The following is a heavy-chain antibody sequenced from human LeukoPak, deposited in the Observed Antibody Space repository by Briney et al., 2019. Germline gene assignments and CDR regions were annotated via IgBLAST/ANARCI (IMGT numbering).Heavy chain of an antibody. CDR1: GGSISSSSYY. CDR2: IYYSGTT. Sequence: SETLSLTCTVSGGSISSSSYYWGWIRQPPGKGLEWIGSIYYSGTTYYNPSHKSRVTISADTSKNQFSLKLTSVTAADTAVYYCARYSQTTVTTLWFDPWGQGTLVTVSS. V-gene: IGHV4-39*07. J-gene: IGHJ5*02. CDR3: ARYSQTTVTTLWFDP. D-gene: IGHD4-17*01.